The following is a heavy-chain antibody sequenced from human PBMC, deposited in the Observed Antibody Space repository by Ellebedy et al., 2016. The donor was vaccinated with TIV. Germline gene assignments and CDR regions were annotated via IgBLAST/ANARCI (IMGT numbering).Heavy chain of an antibody. V-gene: IGHV4-39*02. D-gene: IGHD2-21*02. J-gene: IGHJ3*02. CDR3: ARRLGTYCGGDCYPDAFDI. CDR2: IYYRGNT. CDR1: GGSISSSNYY. Sequence: MPSETLSLTCSVSGGSISSSNYYWGWLRQPPGKGLEWIGNIYYRGNTYYNPSLKSLVTVSVDTSKNHFSLNLRSVTAADTAVYYCARRLGTYCGGDCYPDAFDIWGQGTMVTVSS.